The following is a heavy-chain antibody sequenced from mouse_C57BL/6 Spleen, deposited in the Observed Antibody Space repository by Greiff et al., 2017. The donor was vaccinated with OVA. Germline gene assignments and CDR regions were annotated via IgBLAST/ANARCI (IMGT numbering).Heavy chain of an antibody. V-gene: IGHV1-69*01. D-gene: IGHD2-1*01. CDR1: GYTFTSYW. J-gene: IGHJ3*01. CDR3: ARSTRGGNYGFFAY. CDR2: IDPSDSYT. Sequence: QVQLQQPGAELVMPGASVKLSCKASGYTFTSYWMHWVKQRPGQGLEWIGEIDPSDSYTNYNQQLKGKSTLTVDKSSSTAYMQLSSLTSEYSAVDYCARSTRGGNYGFFAYWGQGTLVTVSA.